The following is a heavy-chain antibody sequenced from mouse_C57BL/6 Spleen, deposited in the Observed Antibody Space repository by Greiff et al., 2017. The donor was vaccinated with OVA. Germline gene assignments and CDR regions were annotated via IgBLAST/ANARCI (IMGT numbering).Heavy chain of an antibody. CDR2: IYPGDGDT. CDR3: AGGYYGNDYYAMDY. Sequence: QVQLKQSGAELVKPGASVKISCKASGYAFSSYWMNWVKQRPGKGLEWIGQIYPGDGDTNYNGKFKGKATLTADKSSSTAYMQLSSLTSEDSAVYFCAGGYYGNDYYAMDYWGQGTSVTVSS. V-gene: IGHV1-80*01. CDR1: GYAFSSYW. J-gene: IGHJ4*01. D-gene: IGHD2-1*01.